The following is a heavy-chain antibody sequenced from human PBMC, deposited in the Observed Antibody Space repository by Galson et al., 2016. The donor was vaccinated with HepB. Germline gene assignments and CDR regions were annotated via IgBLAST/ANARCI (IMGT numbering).Heavy chain of an antibody. J-gene: IGHJ4*02. CDR2: INHSGST. CDR3: ARGPTVRIQLWLRY. Sequence: SETLSLTCAVYGGSFTGYYWSWIRQPPGKGLEWIGEINHSGSTNYDPSLKSRVTISVDTSKSQISLKLSSVTAADTAVYYCARGPTVRIQLWLRYWGQGTLVTVSS. CDR1: GGSFTGYY. D-gene: IGHD5-18*01. V-gene: IGHV4-34*01.